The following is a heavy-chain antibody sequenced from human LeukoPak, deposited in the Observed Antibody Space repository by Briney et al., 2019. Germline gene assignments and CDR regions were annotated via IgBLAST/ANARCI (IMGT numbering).Heavy chain of an antibody. V-gene: IGHV3-7*05. CDR1: GFTFSTYW. Sequence: WGSLRLTCAASGFTFSTYWSNWVRQAPGKGLEWVANINQDGGEKHYGDSVKGRFTISRDNAKNSLYLQMNSLRAEDTAVYYCARDKTVNTSLDHWGQGTLHRVSS. J-gene: IGHJ4*02. CDR2: INQDGGEK. D-gene: IGHD4-17*01. CDR3: ARDKTVNTSLDH.